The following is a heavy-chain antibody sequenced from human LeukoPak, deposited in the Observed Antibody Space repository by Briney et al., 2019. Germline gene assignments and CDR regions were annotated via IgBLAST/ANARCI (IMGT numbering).Heavy chain of an antibody. D-gene: IGHD2-15*01. CDR2: ISWNSGSI. Sequence: GRSLRLSCAASGFTFDDYALHWVRQAPGKGLEWVSGISWNSGSIGYADSVKGRFTISRDNAKNSLYLQMNSLRAEDTALYYCAKAQSLPTDIVVVVAATAFDYWGQGTLVTVSS. J-gene: IGHJ4*02. V-gene: IGHV3-9*01. CDR3: AKAQSLPTDIVVVVAATAFDY. CDR1: GFTFDDYA.